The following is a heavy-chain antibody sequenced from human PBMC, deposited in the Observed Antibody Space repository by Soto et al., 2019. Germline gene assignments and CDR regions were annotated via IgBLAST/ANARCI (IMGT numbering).Heavy chain of an antibody. CDR2: MNPNSGNT. D-gene: IGHD3-10*01. J-gene: IGHJ4*02. CDR3: ARALTMVRGADY. CDR1: GYTFTSYD. V-gene: IGHV1-8*01. Sequence: ASVKVSCKASGYTFTSYDINWVRQATGQGLEWMGWMNPNSGNTGYAQKFQGRVTMTRNTSISTAYMELSSLRSEDTAVYYCARALTMVRGADYWGQGTLVTVSS.